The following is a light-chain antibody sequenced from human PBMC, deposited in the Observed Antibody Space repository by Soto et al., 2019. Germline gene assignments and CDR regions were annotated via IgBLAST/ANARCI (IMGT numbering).Light chain of an antibody. V-gene: IGKV3-20*01. CDR3: QQYGSTIT. J-gene: IGKJ5*01. CDR1: QRVSSD. Sequence: EIVLTQSPGTLSLSPGERATLSCRASQRVSSDLAWSQQKPAQAPRLFIYRPSNRATGIPARFSGCGSGTDFTLTIRRLEPEDFAVYYCQQYGSTITFGQGTRLEIK. CDR2: RPS.